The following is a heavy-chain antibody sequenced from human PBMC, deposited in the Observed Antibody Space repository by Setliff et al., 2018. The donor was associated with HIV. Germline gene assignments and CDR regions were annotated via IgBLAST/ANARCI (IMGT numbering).Heavy chain of an antibody. CDR2: IFASGNT. J-gene: IGHJ4*02. Sequence: SETLSLTCAVSGYSISSGFYWNWVRQPAGRGLEWIGRIFASGNTNYNPSLKSRVTMSVDTSKNQFSLNLNSVTAADTAVYYCARDRTEFVDGGYYPYYFDSWGQGTLVTVSS. D-gene: IGHD3-22*01. CDR1: GYSISSGFY. CDR3: ARDRTEFVDGGYYPYYFDS. V-gene: IGHV4-4*07.